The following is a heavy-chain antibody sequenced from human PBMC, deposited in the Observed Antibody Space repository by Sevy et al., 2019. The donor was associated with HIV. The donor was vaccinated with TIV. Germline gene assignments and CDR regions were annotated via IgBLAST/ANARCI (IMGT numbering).Heavy chain of an antibody. CDR1: GFTFSKYS. CDR2: LSFGCGEI. J-gene: IGHJ4*02. D-gene: IGHD2-8*01. V-gene: IGHV3-23*01. CDR3: AREGCTKPHDY. Sequence: GGSLRLSCAASGFTFSKYSMSWVRQPPGKGREWVSTLSFGCGEINYADSVKGRFTIPRDNSKSSVYLQMNNLRPEDTAVYYCAREGCTKPHDYWGQGTLVTVSS.